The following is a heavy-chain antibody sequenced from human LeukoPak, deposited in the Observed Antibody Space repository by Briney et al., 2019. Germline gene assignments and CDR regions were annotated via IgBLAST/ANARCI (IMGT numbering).Heavy chain of an antibody. V-gene: IGHV3-48*04. J-gene: IGHJ4*02. CDR1: GFTLSSYS. CDR3: ARTLVVVTATSSY. CDR2: ISSSGSTI. Sequence: GGSLRLSCAASGFTLSSYSMNWVRQAPGKGLEWVSYISSSGSTIYYADSVRGRFTISRDNAKNSLYLQMNSLRAEDTAVYYCARTLVVVTATSSYWGQGTLVTVSS. D-gene: IGHD2-15*01.